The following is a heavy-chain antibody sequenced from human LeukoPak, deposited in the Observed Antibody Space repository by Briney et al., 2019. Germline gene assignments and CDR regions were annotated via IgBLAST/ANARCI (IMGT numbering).Heavy chain of an antibody. CDR1: GGSIRSSSYY. CDR3: ATLSSGCPSWFDP. D-gene: IGHD3-22*01. J-gene: IGHJ5*02. CDR2: IYYSGSS. Sequence: SETLSLTCSVSGGSIRSSSYYWGWIRQPPGTGLEWIGTIYYSGSSYYNPSLESRVTISVDTSKNQFSLKLISVTAADTAVYYCATLSSGCPSWFDPWGQGTLVTVSS. V-gene: IGHV4-39*01.